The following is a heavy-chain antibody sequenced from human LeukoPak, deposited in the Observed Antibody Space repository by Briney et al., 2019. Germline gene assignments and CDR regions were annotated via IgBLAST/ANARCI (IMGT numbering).Heavy chain of an antibody. J-gene: IGHJ4*02. Sequence: PSETLSLTCTVSGGSISSYYWSWIRQPPGKGLEWIGYIYYSGSTNYNPSLKSRVTISVDTSKNQFSLKLSSVTAADTAVYYCARQQGAMAHFDYWGQGILVTVSS. CDR1: GGSISSYY. CDR2: IYYSGST. D-gene: IGHD5-18*01. V-gene: IGHV4-59*01. CDR3: ARQQGAMAHFDY.